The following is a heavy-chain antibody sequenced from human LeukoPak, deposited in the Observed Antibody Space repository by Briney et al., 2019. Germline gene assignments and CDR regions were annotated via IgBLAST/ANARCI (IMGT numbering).Heavy chain of an antibody. CDR2: TIPIFDTA. V-gene: IGHV1-69*06. J-gene: IGHJ3*02. D-gene: IGHD3-22*01. CDR1: GYTFTSYD. Sequence: GASVKVSCKASGYTFTSYDINWVRQAPGQGLEWMGGTIPIFDTANYAQRFQGRVTITADRSTNTAYMELSSLRFEDTAVYYCAEGAAFYDSSGYYSEAFDIWGQGTMVTVSS. CDR3: AEGAAFYDSSGYYSEAFDI.